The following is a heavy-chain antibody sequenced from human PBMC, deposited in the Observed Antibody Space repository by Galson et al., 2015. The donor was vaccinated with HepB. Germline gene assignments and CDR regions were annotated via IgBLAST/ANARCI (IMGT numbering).Heavy chain of an antibody. CDR1: GGSISGYY. D-gene: IGHD4-11*01. CDR3: VREGFSNFLGYLDL. J-gene: IGHJ4*02. Sequence: SETLSLTCTVSGGSISGYYWSWIRQPPGRRPEWIGYIHYSGNTNYNPSLESRVTISLDMSKNQFSLKLNSVTAADTAVYYCVREGFSNFLGYLDLWGQGTLVTVSS. V-gene: IGHV4-59*01. CDR2: IHYSGNT.